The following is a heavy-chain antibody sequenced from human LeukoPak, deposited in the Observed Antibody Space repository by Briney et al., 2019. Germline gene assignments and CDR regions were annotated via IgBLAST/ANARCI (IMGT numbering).Heavy chain of an antibody. D-gene: IGHD3-10*01. CDR2: ISGSGGST. CDR3: AKPLTFGGLPKFPFDY. CDR1: GFAFTSYA. J-gene: IGHJ4*02. Sequence: GGSLRLSCAASGFAFTSYAMSWVRQAPGKGLEWVSAISGSGGSTYYADSVKGRFTISRDNSKNTLYLQMNSLRAEDTAVYYCAKPLTFGGLPKFPFDYWGQGTLVTVSS. V-gene: IGHV3-23*01.